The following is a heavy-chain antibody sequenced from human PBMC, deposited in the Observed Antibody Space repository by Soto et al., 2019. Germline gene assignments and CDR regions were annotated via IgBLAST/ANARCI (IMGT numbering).Heavy chain of an antibody. V-gene: IGHV1-8*01. CDR1: GYVFPSYD. CDR3: ARADPRHYYMDV. CDR2: VNPGSGXX. J-gene: IGHJ6*03. Sequence: QVQLVQSGAEVKKPGASVRVSCKASGYVFPSYDITWVRKAPGHGLEWMGWVNPGSGXXGYXQNXXXXXXXXXXXXXXXXXXXXXSLRSEDTAVYYCARADPRHYYMDVWGKGTTXTVSS. D-gene: IGHD3-10*01.